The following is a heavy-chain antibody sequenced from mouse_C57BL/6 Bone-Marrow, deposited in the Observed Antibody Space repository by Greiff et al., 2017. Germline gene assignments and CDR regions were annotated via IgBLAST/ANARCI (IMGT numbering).Heavy chain of an antibody. Sequence: EVKLMESGGGLVKPGGSLKLSCAASGFTFSDYGMHWVRQAPEKGLEWVAYISSGSSTIYYADTVKGRFTISRDNAKNTLFLQMTKLRSEDTAMYYCARPQLPYYYAMDYWGQGTSVTVSS. D-gene: IGHD6-1*01. CDR2: ISSGSSTI. V-gene: IGHV5-17*01. CDR3: ARPQLPYYYAMDY. J-gene: IGHJ4*01. CDR1: GFTFSDYG.